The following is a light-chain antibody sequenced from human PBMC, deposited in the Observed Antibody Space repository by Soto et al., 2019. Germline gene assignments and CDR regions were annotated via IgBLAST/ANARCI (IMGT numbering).Light chain of an antibody. V-gene: IGLV2-14*01. J-gene: IGLJ2*01. CDR1: SSDFGSYNS. CDR3: SSYTSRGTLL. Sequence: QSALTQPASVSGSPGQSITISCTGTSSDFGSYNSVSWYQHHPGKVPKLMIYEVSNRPSGVSNRFSGSKSGNTASLTISGLQPEDEADYYCSSYTSRGTLLFGGGTKVTV. CDR2: EVS.